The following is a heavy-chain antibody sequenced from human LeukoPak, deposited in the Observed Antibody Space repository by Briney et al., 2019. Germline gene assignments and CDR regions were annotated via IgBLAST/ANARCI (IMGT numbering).Heavy chain of an antibody. J-gene: IGHJ4*02. CDR3: ARDSPGTTASDY. CDR2: ISASGSYI. V-gene: IGHV3-21*01. Sequence: GSLRLSCAASGFPFDTYRMNWVRQAPGKGLEGVSSISASGSYIYYADSLKGRFTISRDNTKNPLFLQMNSLSAEDTAVYYCARDSPGTTASDYWGQGTLVTVPS. CDR1: GFPFDTYR. D-gene: IGHD1-1*01.